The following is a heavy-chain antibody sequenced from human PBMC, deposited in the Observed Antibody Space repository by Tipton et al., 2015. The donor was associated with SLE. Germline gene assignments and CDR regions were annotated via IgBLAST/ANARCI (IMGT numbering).Heavy chain of an antibody. V-gene: IGHV4-59*01. J-gene: IGHJ3*02. CDR3: ARDTPKSYYDSSGADAFDI. CDR1: GGSISSYY. CDR2: IYYSGST. D-gene: IGHD3-22*01. Sequence: GLVKPSETLSLTCTVSGGSISSYYWSWIRQPPGKGLEWIGYIYYSGSTNYNPSLKSRVTISVDTSKNQFSLKLTSVTAADTAVYYCARDTPKSYYDSSGADAFDIWGQGTMVSVSS.